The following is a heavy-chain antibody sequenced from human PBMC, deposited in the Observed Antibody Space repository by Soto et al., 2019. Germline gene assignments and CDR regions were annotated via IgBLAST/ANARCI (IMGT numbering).Heavy chain of an antibody. CDR3: ARDRDYTENEANLFDY. CDR1: GGIFSSYA. J-gene: IGHJ4*02. Sequence: QVQLVQSGAEVKKPGSSVKVSCKASGGIFSSYAISWVRQAPGQGLDWMGGIIPIFGTANYAQKFQGRVTITADESTSTAYMELSSLRSEDTAVYYYARDRDYTENEANLFDYWGQGTLVTVSS. CDR2: IIPIFGTA. V-gene: IGHV1-69*01. D-gene: IGHD4-4*01.